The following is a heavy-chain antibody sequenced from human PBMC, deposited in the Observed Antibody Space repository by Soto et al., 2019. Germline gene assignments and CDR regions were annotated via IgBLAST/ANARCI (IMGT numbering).Heavy chain of an antibody. CDR2: INHSGST. Sequence: SETLSLTCAVYGGSFSGYYWSWLRQPPGKGLEWIGEINHSGSTNYNPSLKSRVTISVDTSKNQFSLKLSSVTAADTAVYYCARPKRWLQFFDYWGQGALVTVSS. J-gene: IGHJ4*02. V-gene: IGHV4-34*01. D-gene: IGHD5-12*01. CDR3: ARPKRWLQFFDY. CDR1: GGSFSGYY.